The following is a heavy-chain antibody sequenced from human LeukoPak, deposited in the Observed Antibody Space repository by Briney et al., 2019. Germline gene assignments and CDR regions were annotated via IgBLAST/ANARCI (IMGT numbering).Heavy chain of an antibody. Sequence: PSETLSLTCTVSGGSISSGDYYWSWIRQPPGKGLEWIGYIYYSGSTYYNPSLKSRVTISVDTSKNQFSLKLSSVTAADTAVYYCARDLGVVPAAIWFDPWGQGTLVTVSS. CDR2: IYYSGST. CDR3: ARDLGVVPAAIWFDP. V-gene: IGHV4-30-4*02. J-gene: IGHJ5*02. CDR1: GGSISSGDYY. D-gene: IGHD2-2*01.